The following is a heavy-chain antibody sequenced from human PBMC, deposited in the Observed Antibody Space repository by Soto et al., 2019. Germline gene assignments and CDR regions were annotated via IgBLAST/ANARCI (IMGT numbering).Heavy chain of an antibody. CDR2: ISYDGSNK. CDR1: GFTFSSYA. V-gene: IGHV3-30-3*01. CDR3: ARDLRVYSSSGGYYYYGRDD. Sequence: QVQLVESGGGVVQPGRSLRLSCAASGFTFSSYAMHWVRQAPGKGLEWVAVISYDGSNKYYADSVKGRFTISRDNAKNTLYLQMNSRRAEDTAGYYGARDLRVYSSSGGYYYYGRDDWGQGTTVTV. D-gene: IGHD6-13*01. J-gene: IGHJ6*02.